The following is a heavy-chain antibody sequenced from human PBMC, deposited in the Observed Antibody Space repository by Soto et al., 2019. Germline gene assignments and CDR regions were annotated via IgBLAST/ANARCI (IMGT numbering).Heavy chain of an antibody. CDR3: ARGRYNWNDSGWFDP. D-gene: IGHD1-1*01. Sequence: QVQLQQWGAGLLKPSETLSLTCAVYGGSFSGYYWSWIRQPPGKGLEWIGEINHSGSTNYNPSLKSRVTISVDTSKNQCSLKLSSVTAADTAVYYCARGRYNWNDSGWFDPWGQGTLVTVSS. CDR2: INHSGST. CDR1: GGSFSGYY. J-gene: IGHJ5*02. V-gene: IGHV4-34*01.